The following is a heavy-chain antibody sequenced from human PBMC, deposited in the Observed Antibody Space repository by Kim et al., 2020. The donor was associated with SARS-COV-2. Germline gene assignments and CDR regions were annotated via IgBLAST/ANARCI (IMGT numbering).Heavy chain of an antibody. V-gene: IGHV3-53*01. CDR3: ATGSASWIQLWSYYFDY. CDR2: IYSGGST. D-gene: IGHD5-18*01. Sequence: GGSLRLSCAASGFTVSSNYMSWVRQAPGKGLEWVSVIYSGGSTYYADSVKGRFTISRDNSKNTLYLQMNSLRAEDTAVYYCATGSASWIQLWSYYFDYWGQGTLVTVSS. J-gene: IGHJ4*02. CDR1: GFTVSSNY.